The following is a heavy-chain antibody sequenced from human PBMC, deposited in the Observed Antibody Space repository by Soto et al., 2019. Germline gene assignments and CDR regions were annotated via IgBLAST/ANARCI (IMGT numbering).Heavy chain of an antibody. CDR1: GGSFSGYY. J-gene: IGHJ4*02. D-gene: IGHD5-18*01. CDR2: INQGGDT. CDR3: ARGTRYTYGYPLDY. Sequence: QVQLQQWGAGLLKPSETLSLTCAVYGGSFSGYYWSWIRQPPGKGLEWIGEINQGGDTSYNPSLKGRVTISEDTSKKQLSLRLSSVTAADTAVYYCARGTRYTYGYPLDYWGQGTLVTVSS. V-gene: IGHV4-34*01.